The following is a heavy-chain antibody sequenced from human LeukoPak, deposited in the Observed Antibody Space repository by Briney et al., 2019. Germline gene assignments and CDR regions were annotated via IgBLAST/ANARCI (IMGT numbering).Heavy chain of an antibody. V-gene: IGHV3-30*02. CDR2: IRYDGSNK. D-gene: IGHD2-2*01. J-gene: IGHJ4*02. CDR1: GFTFSSYS. Sequence: GGSLRLSCAASGFTFSSYSMNWVRQAPGKGLEWVAFIRYDGSNKYYADSVKGRFTISRDNSKNTLYLQMNSLRAEDTAVYYCAKDRLGVVPAAMEIDYWGQGTLVTVSS. CDR3: AKDRLGVVPAAMEIDY.